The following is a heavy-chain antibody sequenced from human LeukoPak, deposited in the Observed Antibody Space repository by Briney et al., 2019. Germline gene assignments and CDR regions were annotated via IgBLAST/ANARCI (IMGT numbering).Heavy chain of an antibody. CDR2: IWYDGSNK. CDR3: ARDLTDYDSSGYLDN. J-gene: IGHJ4*02. D-gene: IGHD3-22*01. Sequence: GRSLRLSCTASGFTFSSYDMHWVRQAPGKGLEWVALIWYDGSNKYYADSVKGRFTISRDNSKNTLYLQMNSLRAEDTAVYYCARDLTDYDSSGYLDNWGQGTLVTVSS. CDR1: GFTFSSYD. V-gene: IGHV3-33*01.